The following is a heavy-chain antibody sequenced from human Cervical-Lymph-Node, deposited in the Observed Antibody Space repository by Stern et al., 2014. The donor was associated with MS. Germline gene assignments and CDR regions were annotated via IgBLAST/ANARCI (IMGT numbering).Heavy chain of an antibody. Sequence: QVQLVESGADVKKPGSSVRVSCKASGGISWLRQAPGQGLEWMGGIIPFVGTGTVNYAQNFQGRLTIIADTSTNTTSLELSSLRVDDTAVYYCARGAGDNWFDPWGQGTLVSVSS. D-gene: IGHD3-10*01. CDR3: ARGAGDNWFDP. J-gene: IGHJ5*02. CDR2: IIPFVGTGTV. V-gene: IGHV1-69*06. CDR1: GG.